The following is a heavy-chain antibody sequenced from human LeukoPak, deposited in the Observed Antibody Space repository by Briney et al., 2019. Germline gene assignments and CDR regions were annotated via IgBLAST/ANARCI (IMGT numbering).Heavy chain of an antibody. Sequence: GGSLRLSCAASRFTFSSYEMIWVRQAPGKGLEWVSYISSSGRTIFYADSVKGRFTVSRDNAKNSLYLQMNSLRAEDTAVYYCVRRYCSSSSCTLDSWGQGTLVTVSS. D-gene: IGHD2-15*01. CDR3: VRRYCSSSSCTLDS. J-gene: IGHJ4*02. V-gene: IGHV3-48*03. CDR1: RFTFSSYE. CDR2: ISSSGRTI.